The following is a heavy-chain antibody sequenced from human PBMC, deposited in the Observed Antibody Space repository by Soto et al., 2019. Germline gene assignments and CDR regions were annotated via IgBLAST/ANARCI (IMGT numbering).Heavy chain of an antibody. CDR3: ARDGLSSSWSFDY. CDR2: ISSSSSYI. J-gene: IGHJ4*02. D-gene: IGHD6-13*01. Sequence: EVQLVESGGGLVKPGGSLRLSCAASGFTFSSYSMNWVRQAPGKGLEWVSSISSSSSYIYYADSVKGRFIISRDNAKNSLYLQMNSLRAEDTAVYYCARDGLSSSWSFDYWGQGTLVTVSS. CDR1: GFTFSSYS. V-gene: IGHV3-21*01.